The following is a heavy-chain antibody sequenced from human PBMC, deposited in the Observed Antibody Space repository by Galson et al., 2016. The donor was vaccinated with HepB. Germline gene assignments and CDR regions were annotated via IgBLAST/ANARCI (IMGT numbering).Heavy chain of an antibody. CDR2: IKQDGSEK. D-gene: IGHD6-13*01. J-gene: IGHJ4*02. V-gene: IGHV3-7*01. CDR3: ARAAYSFHFNYYY. CDR1: GFTFTTYW. Sequence: SLRLSCAASGFTFTTYWMTWVRQAPGKGLEWVANIKQDGSEKYYVDSVKGRFTISRDNAKNSLYLQMNSLRAEDTAVYYCARAAYSFHFNYYYWGQGTLVAGSS.